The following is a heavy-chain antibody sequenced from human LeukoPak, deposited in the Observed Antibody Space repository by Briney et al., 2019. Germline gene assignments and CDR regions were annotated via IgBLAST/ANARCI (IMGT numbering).Heavy chain of an antibody. CDR2: INHSGST. V-gene: IGHV4-34*01. J-gene: IGHJ4*02. Sequence: KPSETLSLTCTVSGGSISSYYWSWIRQPPGKGLEWIGEINHSGSTNYNPSLKSRVTISVDTSKNQFSLKLSSVTAADTAVYYCAGRLRSLDYWGQGTLVTVSS. CDR3: AGRLRSLDY. CDR1: GGSISSYY. D-gene: IGHD4-17*01.